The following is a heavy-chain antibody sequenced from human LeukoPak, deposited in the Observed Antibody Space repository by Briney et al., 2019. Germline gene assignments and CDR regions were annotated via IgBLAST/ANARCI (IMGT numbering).Heavy chain of an antibody. V-gene: IGHV4-59*01. CDR1: GGSISSYY. Sequence: PSETLSLTCTVSGGSISSYYWSWIRQPPGKGLEWIGYIYYSGSTNYNPSLKSRVTISVDTSKNQYSLKLSSVTAADTAVYYCARAGVQLWQFDYWGQGTLVTVSS. CDR2: IYYSGST. CDR3: ARAGVQLWQFDY. J-gene: IGHJ4*02. D-gene: IGHD5-18*01.